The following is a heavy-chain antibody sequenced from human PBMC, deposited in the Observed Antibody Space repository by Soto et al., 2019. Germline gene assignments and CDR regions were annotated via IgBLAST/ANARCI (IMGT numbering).Heavy chain of an antibody. Sequence: QVQLVQSGAEVKKPGSSVKVSCKASGGTFSSYTISWVRQAPGQGLEWMGRIIPILGIANYAQKFQGRVTITADKSTSTAYRELSSLRSEDTAVYYCARSQKDYYDSSGYYYKHWGQGTLVTVSS. CDR3: ARSQKDYYDSSGYYYKH. CDR1: GGTFSSYT. CDR2: IIPILGIA. D-gene: IGHD3-22*01. V-gene: IGHV1-69*02. J-gene: IGHJ1*01.